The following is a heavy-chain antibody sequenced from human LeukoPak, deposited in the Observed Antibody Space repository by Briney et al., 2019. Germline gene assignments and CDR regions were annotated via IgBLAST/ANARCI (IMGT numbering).Heavy chain of an antibody. D-gene: IGHD3-9*01. CDR3: VRHPSYYDILTGYYSVPWFDP. J-gene: IGHJ5*02. Sequence: GGSLRLSCAASGFTFSDYYMSWIRQAPGKGLEWVSYISSSGSTIYYADSVKGRFTISRDNAKNSLYLQMNSLRAEDTAVYYCVRHPSYYDILTGYYSVPWFDPWGQGTLVTVSS. CDR2: ISSSGSTI. V-gene: IGHV3-11*01. CDR1: GFTFSDYY.